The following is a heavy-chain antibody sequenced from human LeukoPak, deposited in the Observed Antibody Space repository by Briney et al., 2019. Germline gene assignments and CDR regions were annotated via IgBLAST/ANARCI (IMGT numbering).Heavy chain of an antibody. CDR1: GYTFTSYG. CDR3: ASNTGSDSSGYPY. D-gene: IGHD3-22*01. J-gene: IGHJ4*02. CDR2: ISVYNGDT. V-gene: IGHV1-18*01. Sequence: ASVKVSCKASGYTFTSYGITWVRQAPEQGLEWMGWISVYNGDTNYEQKLQGRVTMTTETSTSTAYMELRSLRSNDTAVYYCASNTGSDSSGYPYWGQGTLVTVSS.